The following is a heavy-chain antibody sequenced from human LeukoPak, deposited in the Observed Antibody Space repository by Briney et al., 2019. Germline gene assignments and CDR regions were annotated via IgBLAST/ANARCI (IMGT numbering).Heavy chain of an antibody. D-gene: IGHD6-13*01. V-gene: IGHV3-33*01. J-gene: IGHJ4*02. CDR2: IWYDGSNK. Sequence: GGSLRLSCAESGFTFSSYGMHWVRQAPGKGLEWVAVIWYDGSNKYYADSVKGRFTISRDNSKNTLYLQMNSLRAEDTAVYYCARDRDDSSSWYSYWFDYWGQGTLVTVSS. CDR1: GFTFSSYG. CDR3: ARDRDDSSSWYSYWFDY.